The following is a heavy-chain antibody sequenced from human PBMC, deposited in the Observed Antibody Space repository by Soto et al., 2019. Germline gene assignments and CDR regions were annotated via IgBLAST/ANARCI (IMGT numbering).Heavy chain of an antibody. CDR3: ARVGTSCHTGGCYYYYGLDV. CDR1: GDSVGNGPYY. D-gene: IGHD2-2*02. Sequence: QVRLQESGPGLVKPSETLSLSCLVSGDSVGNGPYYWSWIRQSPGEGLEWIGSIYYSGSTNVNPSLESRVNISIDMSKNQFFLELRSVTAADAAVYFCARVGTSCHTGGCYYYYGLDVWGQGTTVAISS. CDR2: IYYSGST. V-gene: IGHV4-61*01. J-gene: IGHJ6*02.